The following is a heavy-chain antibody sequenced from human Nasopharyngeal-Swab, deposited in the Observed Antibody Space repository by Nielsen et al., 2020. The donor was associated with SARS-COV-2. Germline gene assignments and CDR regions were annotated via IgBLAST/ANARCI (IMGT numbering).Heavy chain of an antibody. CDR2: IIPIFGTA. J-gene: IGHJ5*02. Sequence: SVKVSCKASGGTFSSYAISWVRQAPGQGLEWMGGIIPIFGTANYAQKFQGRVTITADESTSTAYMELSSLRSEDTAVYYCARGGGYCSSTSCSNWFDPWGQGTLVTVSS. CDR1: GGTFSSYA. D-gene: IGHD2-2*01. V-gene: IGHV1-69*13. CDR3: ARGGGYCSSTSCSNWFDP.